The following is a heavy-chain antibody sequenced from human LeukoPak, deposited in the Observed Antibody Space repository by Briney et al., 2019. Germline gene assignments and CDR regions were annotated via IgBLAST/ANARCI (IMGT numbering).Heavy chain of an antibody. CDR1: RGYISSGSYY. CDR3: ARGGTDYYYMDV. V-gene: IGHV4-61*02. D-gene: IGHD1-1*01. Sequence: SETLSLTCTVSRGYISSGSYYWRWVRQPAGKGLECIGRIYISGDTNYSPSLKSRVTISVDTSKNQFSLKLSSVTAADTAVYYCARGGTDYYYMDVWGKGTTVTVSS. CDR2: IYISGDT. J-gene: IGHJ6*03.